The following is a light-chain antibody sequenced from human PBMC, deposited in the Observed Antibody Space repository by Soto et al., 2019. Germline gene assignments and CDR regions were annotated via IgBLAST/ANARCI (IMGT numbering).Light chain of an antibody. J-gene: IGKJ1*01. CDR2: AAS. Sequence: DIQMTQSPSSVSASVGDRVTITCRASQDIDSWLAWYQQKPGKDPKLLIYAASSLQSGVPSRFSGSGSGTDFTFTISSLQPEDFATYYCQQGSSFPWTFGQGTKVEIK. CDR1: QDIDSW. V-gene: IGKV1-12*01. CDR3: QQGSSFPWT.